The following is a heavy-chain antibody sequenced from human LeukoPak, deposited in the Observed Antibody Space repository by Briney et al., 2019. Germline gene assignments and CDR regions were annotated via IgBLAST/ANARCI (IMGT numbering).Heavy chain of an antibody. CDR3: ARDPGLMDVRGAFDI. CDR2: IYSGGST. CDR1: GFTVSSNY. V-gene: IGHV3-53*01. J-gene: IGHJ3*02. Sequence: PGGSLRLSCAASGFTVSSNYMSWVRQAPGKGLAWVSVIYSGGSTYYADSVKGRFTISRDNSKNTLYLQMNSLRAEDTAVYYCARDPGLMDVRGAFDIWGQGTMVTVSS. D-gene: IGHD2-8*01.